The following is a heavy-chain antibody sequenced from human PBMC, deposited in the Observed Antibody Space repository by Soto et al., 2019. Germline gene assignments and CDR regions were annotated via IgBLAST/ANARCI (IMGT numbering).Heavy chain of an antibody. CDR2: IYTSGTT. V-gene: IGHV4-4*07. CDR1: GRSMSGYY. Sequence: LSLTCTVSGRSMSGYYWSWIRQPAGERLEWIGRIYTSGTTDFNPSLKGRVTMSVDTSKNQFSLKLTSVTAADTALYYCAREDYYDTGYYVVWGQGTQVTVS. CDR3: AREDYYDTGYYVV. J-gene: IGHJ4*02. D-gene: IGHD3-9*01.